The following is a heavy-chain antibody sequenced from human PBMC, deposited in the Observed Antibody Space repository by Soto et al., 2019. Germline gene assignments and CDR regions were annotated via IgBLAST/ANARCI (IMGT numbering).Heavy chain of an antibody. CDR2: IIPIFGTA. Sequence: QVQLVQSGAEVKKPGSSVKVSCKASGGTFSSYAISWVRQAPGQGLEWMGGIIPIFGTANYAQKFQGRVTITADESTSTAYMELSSLRAEDTAVYYCARALLAPRAAAGTPYYYGMDVWGQGTTVTVSS. CDR3: ARALLAPRAAAGTPYYYGMDV. CDR1: GGTFSSYA. J-gene: IGHJ6*02. V-gene: IGHV1-69*01. D-gene: IGHD6-13*01.